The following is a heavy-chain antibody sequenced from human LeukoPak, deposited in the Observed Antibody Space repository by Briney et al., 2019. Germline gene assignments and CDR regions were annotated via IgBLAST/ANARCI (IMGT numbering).Heavy chain of an antibody. J-gene: IGHJ4*02. V-gene: IGHV1-58*02. CDR2: IVVGSGNT. D-gene: IGHD3-22*01. CDR1: GFTFTSSA. Sequence: SVKVSCKASGFTFTSSAMQWVRQARGQRLEWIGWIVVGSGNTNYAQKFQERVTITRDMSTSTPYMELSSLRSEDTAVYYCAADLDYYDSSGYYYALVDYWGQGTLVTVSS. CDR3: AADLDYYDSSGYYYALVDY.